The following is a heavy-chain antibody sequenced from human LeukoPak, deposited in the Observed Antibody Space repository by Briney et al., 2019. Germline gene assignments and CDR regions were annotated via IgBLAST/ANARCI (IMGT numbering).Heavy chain of an antibody. CDR2: TIGSGGST. D-gene: IGHD2-2*01. CDR3: AKPLLVLPAGMGSDDY. CDR1: GFTFSSYA. V-gene: IGHV3-23*01. J-gene: IGHJ4*02. Sequence: PAESLSLSCPVDGFTFSSYAMRCVRQPPRGWLEWDSATIGSGGSTYYKDFVKGRFIISRDTSKNTMYLQMNCLRAADTAVYYCAKPLLVLPAGMGSDDYWGQGTLVTVSS.